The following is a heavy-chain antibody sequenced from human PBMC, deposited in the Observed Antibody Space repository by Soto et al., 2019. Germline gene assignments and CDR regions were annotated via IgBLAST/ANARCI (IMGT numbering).Heavy chain of an antibody. J-gene: IGHJ4*02. CDR1: GYTFTSYG. Sequence: ASVKVSCKASGYTFTSYGISWVRQAPGQGLEWMGWISAYNGNTNYAQKLQGRVTMTTDTSTSTAYMELRSLRSDDTAVYYCARVFNDFWSGYYAPDSLYYFDYWGRGTLVTVSS. CDR2: ISAYNGNT. D-gene: IGHD3-3*01. CDR3: ARVFNDFWSGYYAPDSLYYFDY. V-gene: IGHV1-18*01.